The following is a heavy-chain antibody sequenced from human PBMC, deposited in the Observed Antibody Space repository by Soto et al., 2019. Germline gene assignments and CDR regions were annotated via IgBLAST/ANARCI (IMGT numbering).Heavy chain of an antibody. V-gene: IGHV1-69*06. CDR1: GGTFSSYA. D-gene: IGHD6-19*01. CDR3: ARPSLGYSSGWYSGMDV. J-gene: IGHJ6*02. Sequence: VASVKVSCKASGGTFSSYAISWVRQAPGQGLEWMGGIIPIFGTANYAQKFQGRVTITADKSTSTAYMELSSLRSEDTAVYYCARPSLGYSSGWYSGMDVWGQGTTVTVSS. CDR2: IIPIFGTA.